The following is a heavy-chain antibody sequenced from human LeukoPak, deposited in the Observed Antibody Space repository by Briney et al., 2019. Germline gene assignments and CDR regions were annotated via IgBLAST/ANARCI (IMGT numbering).Heavy chain of an antibody. V-gene: IGHV3-66*01. D-gene: IGHD1-26*01. CDR2: IYSGGST. CDR1: GFTVSSNY. Sequence: GGSLGLSCAASGFTVSSNYMSWVRQAPGKGLEWVSVIYSGGSTYYADSVKGRFTISRDNSKNTLYLQMNSLRAEDTAVYYCARDGDSGSYYGFDYWGQGTLVTVSS. J-gene: IGHJ4*02. CDR3: ARDGDSGSYYGFDY.